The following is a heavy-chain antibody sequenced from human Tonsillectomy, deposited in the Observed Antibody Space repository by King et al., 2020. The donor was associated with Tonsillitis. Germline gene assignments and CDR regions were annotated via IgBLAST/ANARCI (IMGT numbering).Heavy chain of an antibody. CDR1: GFTFSSYA. Sequence: VQLVESGGGLVQPGGSLRLSCAASGFTFSSYAMSWVRQAPGKGREGVSASSGSGDSTYYADSVKGRFPISRDNSKNTLYLQMNSLRAEDTAVYYCAKESMIVVVPYFDYWGQGTLVTVSS. CDR3: AKESMIVVVPYFDY. CDR2: SSGSGDST. J-gene: IGHJ4*02. V-gene: IGHV3-23*04. D-gene: IGHD3-22*01.